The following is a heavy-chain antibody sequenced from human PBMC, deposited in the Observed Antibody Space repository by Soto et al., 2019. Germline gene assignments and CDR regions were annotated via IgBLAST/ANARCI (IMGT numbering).Heavy chain of an antibody. Sequence: SETLSLTCTVSGGYISSSSYYWGWIRQPPGKGLEWIGSIYYSGSTYYNPSLKSRVTISVDTSKNQFSLKLSSVTAADTAVYYCARRFWSGYYWYYYYGMDVWGQGTTVTVSS. CDR3: ARRFWSGYYWYYYYGMDV. J-gene: IGHJ6*02. V-gene: IGHV4-39*01. D-gene: IGHD3-3*01. CDR1: GGYISSSSYY. CDR2: IYYSGST.